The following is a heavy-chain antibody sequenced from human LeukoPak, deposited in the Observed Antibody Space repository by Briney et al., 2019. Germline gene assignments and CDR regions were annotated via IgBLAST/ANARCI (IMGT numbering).Heavy chain of an antibody. J-gene: IGHJ3*01. D-gene: IGHD3-10*01. CDR3: AHPGGPGSFDV. CDR1: GFSLSTGGVGVG. CDR2: LYWDDDK. Sequence: SVPTLVKPTQTVTLTCTFSGFSLSTGGVGVGVGWIRQPPGKALEWLALLYWDDDKRYSPSLKSRLTITKDTSKNQVVLTMTNMDPADTATYYCAHPGGPGSFDVWGQGTVVTVSS. V-gene: IGHV2-5*02.